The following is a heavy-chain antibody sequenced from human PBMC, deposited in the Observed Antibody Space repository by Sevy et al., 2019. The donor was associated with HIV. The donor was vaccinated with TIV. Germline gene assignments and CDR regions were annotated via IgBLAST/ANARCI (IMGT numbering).Heavy chain of an antibody. Sequence: SETLSLTCTVSGGSISSYYWSWIRQPAGKGLEWIGRIYTSGSTNYNPSLKSRVTMSVDTSKNQFSLKLSSVTAADTAVYYCARDQGSIVVVPADKRGNSWYYGMDVWGQGTTVTVSS. CDR3: ARDQGSIVVVPADKRGNSWYYGMDV. J-gene: IGHJ6*02. CDR1: GGSISSYY. CDR2: IYTSGST. D-gene: IGHD2-2*01. V-gene: IGHV4-4*07.